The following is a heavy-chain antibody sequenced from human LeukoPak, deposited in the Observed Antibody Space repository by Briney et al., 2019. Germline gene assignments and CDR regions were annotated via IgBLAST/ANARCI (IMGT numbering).Heavy chain of an antibody. CDR1: GGSISSGDYY. J-gene: IGHJ4*02. V-gene: IGHV4-61*08. Sequence: SETLSLTCTVSGGSISSGDYYWSWIRQPPGKGLEWIGYIYYSGSTNYNPSLKSRVTISVDTSKNQFSLKLSSVTAADTAVYYCAREGEMATINWGQGTLVTVSS. CDR2: IYYSGST. CDR3: AREGEMATIN. D-gene: IGHD5-24*01.